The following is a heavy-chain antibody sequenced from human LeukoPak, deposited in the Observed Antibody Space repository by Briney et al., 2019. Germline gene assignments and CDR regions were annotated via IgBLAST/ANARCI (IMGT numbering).Heavy chain of an antibody. CDR3: ARSLWFGESGNFDY. CDR1: GYSFTSYW. CDR2: SYPGDSDT. D-gene: IGHD3-10*01. Sequence: GESLKISCKCSGYSFTSYWIGWVRQMPGKGLEWMGISYPGDSDTRYSPSFQGQVTISADKSISTAYLQWSSLKASDTAMYYCARSLWFGESGNFDYWGQGTLVSVSS. J-gene: IGHJ4*02. V-gene: IGHV5-51*01.